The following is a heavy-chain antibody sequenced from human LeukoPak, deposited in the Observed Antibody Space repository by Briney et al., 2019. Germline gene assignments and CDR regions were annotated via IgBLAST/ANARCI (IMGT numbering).Heavy chain of an antibody. CDR3: AGEEGYTYGYYFDS. J-gene: IGHJ4*02. D-gene: IGHD5-18*01. V-gene: IGHV3-21*01. Sequence: PGGSLRLSCVASGFTFSSYTMNWVRQAPGKGLEWVSSISGSSSYIYYADSVKGRFTISRANAENSLYLQMNSLRAGDSAVYYCAGEEGYTYGYYFDSWGQGTLVTVSP. CDR2: ISGSSSYI. CDR1: GFTFSSYT.